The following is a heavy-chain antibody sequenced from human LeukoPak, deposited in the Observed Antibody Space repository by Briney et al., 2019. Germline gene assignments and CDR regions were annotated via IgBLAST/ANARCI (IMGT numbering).Heavy chain of an antibody. CDR2: ISVSGNT. CDR1: GFTLSSYA. Sequence: GGSLRLSCAASGFTLSSYAMSWVRQAPGKGLEWVSAISVSGNTYHADSVKGRFTISRDSSRNTLYLQMNRLRAEDAAVYYCAKAPVTTCSGAYCYPFDYWGQGTLVTVSS. V-gene: IGHV3-23*01. J-gene: IGHJ4*02. CDR3: AKAPVTTCSGAYCYPFDY. D-gene: IGHD2-21*01.